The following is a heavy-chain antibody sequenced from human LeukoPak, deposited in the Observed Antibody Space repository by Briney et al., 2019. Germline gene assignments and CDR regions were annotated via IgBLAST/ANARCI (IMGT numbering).Heavy chain of an antibody. V-gene: IGHV4-59*01. J-gene: IGHJ4*02. D-gene: IGHD4-17*01. CDR3: ARVPSYGDYEFCFDY. CDR2: IYYSGST. Sequence: SETLSLTCTVSGGSISSYYWSWIRQPPGKGLEWIGYIYYSGSTNYNPSLKSRVTISVDTSKNQFSLKLSSVTAADTAVYYCARVPSYGDYEFCFDYWGQGTLVTVSS. CDR1: GGSISSYY.